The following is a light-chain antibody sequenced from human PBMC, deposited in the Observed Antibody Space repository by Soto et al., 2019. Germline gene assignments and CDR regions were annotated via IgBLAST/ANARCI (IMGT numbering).Light chain of an antibody. V-gene: IGKV1-39*01. CDR3: QQSYRTGYS. J-gene: IGKJ2*01. CDR2: AAS. Sequence: DIQMTQSPSSLSASVGDRVTISCRAGQSISTYLNWYQQRPGKAPNLLIYAASSLQSGVASRFSGSGSGTDVPLAISSLQPEGFATYYCQQSYRTGYSFGQGTKLEIK. CDR1: QSISTY.